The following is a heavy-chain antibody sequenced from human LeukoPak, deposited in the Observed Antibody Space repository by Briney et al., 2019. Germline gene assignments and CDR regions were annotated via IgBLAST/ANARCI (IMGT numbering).Heavy chain of an antibody. CDR2: IYSGGST. J-gene: IGHJ3*02. V-gene: IGHV3-53*01. CDR1: GFTVSSNY. Sequence: PGGSLRLSCAASGFTVSSNYMSWVRQAPGKWLEWVSVIYSGGSTYCADSVKGRFTISRDNSKNTLYLQMNSLRAEDTDVYYCARDGVYSSSQDAFDIWGQGTMVTVSS. CDR3: ARDGVYSSSQDAFDI. D-gene: IGHD6-13*01.